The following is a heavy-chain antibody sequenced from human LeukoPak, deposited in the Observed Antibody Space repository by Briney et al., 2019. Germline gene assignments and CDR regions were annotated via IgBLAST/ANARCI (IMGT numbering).Heavy chain of an antibody. CDR1: GYTFTTYG. Sequence: GASVKVSCKASGYTFTTYGISWVRQAPGQGLEWMGWISAYNGNTNYAQKLQGRVTMTTETSTSTAYMELRSLRSDDTAVYYCARAKYDSSGYYWFDRWGQGTLVTVYS. D-gene: IGHD3-22*01. CDR2: ISAYNGNT. J-gene: IGHJ5*02. V-gene: IGHV1-18*01. CDR3: ARAKYDSSGYYWFDR.